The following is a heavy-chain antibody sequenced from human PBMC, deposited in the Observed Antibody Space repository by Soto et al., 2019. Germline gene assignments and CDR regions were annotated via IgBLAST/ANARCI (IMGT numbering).Heavy chain of an antibody. Sequence: PSEILSLTCTVSGGSISSGGYYWSWIRQHPGKGLEWIGYIYYSGSTYYNPSLKSRVTISVDTSKNQFSLKLSSVTAADTAVYYCARERRNSSSHYYYYYMDVWGKGTTVTVSS. D-gene: IGHD6-6*01. CDR1: GGSISSGGYY. CDR3: ARERRNSSSHYYYYYMDV. CDR2: IYYSGST. V-gene: IGHV4-31*03. J-gene: IGHJ6*03.